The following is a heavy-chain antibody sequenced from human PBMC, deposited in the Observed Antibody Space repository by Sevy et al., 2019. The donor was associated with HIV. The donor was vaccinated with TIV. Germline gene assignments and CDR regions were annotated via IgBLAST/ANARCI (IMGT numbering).Heavy chain of an antibody. CDR2: IKQDGSEK. V-gene: IGHV3-7*01. J-gene: IGHJ5*02. CDR3: ATSGGET. CDR1: GFTFSSYW. Sequence: GGSLRLSCAASGFTFSSYWMNWIRQAPGKGLEWVANIKQDGSEKYYVDSVKGRFTISRDNAKNSLYLEMNTLRAEETAVYYCATSGGETWGQGPLVTVSS. D-gene: IGHD3-16*01.